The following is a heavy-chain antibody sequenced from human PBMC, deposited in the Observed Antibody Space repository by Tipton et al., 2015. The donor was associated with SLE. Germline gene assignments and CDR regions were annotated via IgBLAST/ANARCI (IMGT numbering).Heavy chain of an antibody. Sequence: TLSLTCTVSGVSIINYYWSWIRQPPGKGLEWIGYIHYRGNTNYNRSLESRVSISVDTSQNQFSLKLTSVTAADTAVYYCAKDSGDYDFGQDPWGRGTLVTVSS. CDR2: IHYRGNT. D-gene: IGHD3-3*01. CDR1: GVSIINYY. V-gene: IGHV4-59*12. CDR3: AKDSGDYDFGQDP. J-gene: IGHJ5*02.